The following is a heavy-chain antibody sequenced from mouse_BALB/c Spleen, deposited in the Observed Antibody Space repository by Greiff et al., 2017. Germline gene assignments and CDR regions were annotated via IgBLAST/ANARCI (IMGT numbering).Heavy chain of an antibody. CDR3: ARGKWGFAY. J-gene: IGHJ3*01. Sequence: QVQLKQSGAELAKPGASVKMSCKASGYTFTSYWMHWVKQRPGQGLEWIGYINPSTGYTEYNQKFKDKATLTADKSSSTAYMQLSSLTSEDSAVYYCARGKWGFAYWGQGTLVTVSA. D-gene: IGHD1-3*01. V-gene: IGHV1-7*01. CDR1: GYTFTSYW. CDR2: INPSTGYT.